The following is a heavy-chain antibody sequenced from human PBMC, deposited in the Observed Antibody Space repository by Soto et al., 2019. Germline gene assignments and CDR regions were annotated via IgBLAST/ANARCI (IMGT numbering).Heavy chain of an antibody. CDR1: GGSISSSSYY. Sequence: PSETLSLTCTVSGGSISSSSYYWGWIRQPPGKGLEWIGSIYYSGSTYYNPSLKSRVTISVDTSKNQFSLKLSSVTAADTAVYYCGRKSSIEEVSADWFDPGGKGILVTVS. CDR2: IYYSGST. V-gene: IGHV4-39*01. D-gene: IGHD2-2*01. J-gene: IGHJ5*02. CDR3: GRKSSIEEVSADWFDP.